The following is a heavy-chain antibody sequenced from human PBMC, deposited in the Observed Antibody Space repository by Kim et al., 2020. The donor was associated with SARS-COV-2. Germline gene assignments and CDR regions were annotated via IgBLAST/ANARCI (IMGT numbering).Heavy chain of an antibody. V-gene: IGHV4-39*01. D-gene: IGHD3-10*01. CDR1: GGSISSSSYY. J-gene: IGHJ4*02. Sequence: SETLSLTCTVSGGSISSSSYYWGWIRQPPGKGLEWIGSIYYSGSTYYNPSLKSRVTISVDTSKNQFSLKLSSVTAADTAVYYCARHRGYYGSANSYYFDYWGQGTLVTVSS. CDR2: IYYSGST. CDR3: ARHRGYYGSANSYYFDY.